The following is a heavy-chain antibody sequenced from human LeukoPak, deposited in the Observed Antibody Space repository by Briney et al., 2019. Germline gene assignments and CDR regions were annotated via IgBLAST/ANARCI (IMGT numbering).Heavy chain of an antibody. Sequence: GASVTVSCKPSVYTFTSYGISWLRQAPGQGLEWMGWISAYNGNTNYAQKLQGRVTMTTDTSTSTAYMELRSLRSDDPAVYYCARDYSSSLGSWFDHWGQGTLVTVSS. CDR2: ISAYNGNT. D-gene: IGHD6-13*01. J-gene: IGHJ5*02. V-gene: IGHV1-18*04. CDR3: ARDYSSSLGSWFDH. CDR1: VYTFTSYG.